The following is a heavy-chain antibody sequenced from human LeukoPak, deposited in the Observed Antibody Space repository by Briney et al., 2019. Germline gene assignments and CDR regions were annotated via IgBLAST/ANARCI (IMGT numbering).Heavy chain of an antibody. CDR3: AKDRRLDSRTLLEFYFDS. CDR2: ITGNARST. Sequence: PGWSLRLSCAASGFTFSSYAMSWVRQAPGKGLEWVSSITGNARSTYYADSVKGRFTVSRDNSKNTMYLQMNSLRAEDMAIYYCAKDRRLDSRTLLEFYFDSWGQGTLVAVSS. V-gene: IGHV3-23*01. J-gene: IGHJ4*02. D-gene: IGHD2/OR15-2a*01. CDR1: GFTFSSYA.